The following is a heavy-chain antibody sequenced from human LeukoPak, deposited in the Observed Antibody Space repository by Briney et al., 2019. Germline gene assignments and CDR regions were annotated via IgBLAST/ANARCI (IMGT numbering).Heavy chain of an antibody. CDR3: ARLLGQRAHMAFDY. J-gene: IGHJ4*02. D-gene: IGHD6-25*01. V-gene: IGHV5-51*01. CDR1: GYSFTSYW. Sequence: GESLKISCKGSGYSFTSYWIGWVRPMPGKGLEWMGIIYSGDSDTRYSPSFQGQVTISADKSISSAYLQWSSLKASDTAMYYCARLLGQRAHMAFDYWGQGTLVTVSS. CDR2: IYSGDSDT.